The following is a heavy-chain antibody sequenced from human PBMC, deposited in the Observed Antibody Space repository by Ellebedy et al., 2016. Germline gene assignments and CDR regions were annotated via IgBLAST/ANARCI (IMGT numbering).Heavy chain of an antibody. CDR3: ARDVDWLSPSYFDY. CDR1: GYTFTSYD. CDR2: MNPNSGNT. J-gene: IGHJ4*02. D-gene: IGHD3-9*01. Sequence: ASVKVSCXASGYTFTSYDINWVRQATGQGLEWMGWMNPNSGNTGYAQKFQGRVTMTRNTSISTAYMELSSLRSEDTAVYYCARDVDWLSPSYFDYWGQGTLVTVSS. V-gene: IGHV1-8*01.